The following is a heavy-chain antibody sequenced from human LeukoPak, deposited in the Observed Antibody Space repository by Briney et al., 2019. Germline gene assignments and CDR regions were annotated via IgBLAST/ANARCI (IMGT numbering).Heavy chain of an antibody. CDR3: ARLAGIPTGPFSSDY. J-gene: IGHJ4*02. V-gene: IGHV1-2*02. Sequence: GASVKVSCKASGYTFTGYYMHWVRQAPGQGLEWMGWINPNSGGTNYAQKFQGRVTMTRDTSISTTYMELSRLRSDDTAVYYCARLAGIPTGPFSSDYWGQGTLVTVSS. CDR2: INPNSGGT. D-gene: IGHD3-10*01. CDR1: GYTFTGYY.